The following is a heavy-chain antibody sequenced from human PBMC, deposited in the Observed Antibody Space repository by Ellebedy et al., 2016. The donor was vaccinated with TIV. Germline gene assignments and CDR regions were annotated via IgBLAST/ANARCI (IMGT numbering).Heavy chain of an antibody. Sequence: PGGSLRLSCSASGFSFSTYHMTRVRQGPGKRLEWVSTINKRGDFTHYADAVKGRFTISRDNAKNTVFLQMNNLRAEDTAIYYCAREGWSSGHAGCFDCWGQGTRVTVSS. CDR3: AREGWSSGHAGCFDC. V-gene: IGHV3-23*01. J-gene: IGHJ4*02. D-gene: IGHD2-8*02. CDR2: INKRGDFT. CDR1: GFSFSTYH.